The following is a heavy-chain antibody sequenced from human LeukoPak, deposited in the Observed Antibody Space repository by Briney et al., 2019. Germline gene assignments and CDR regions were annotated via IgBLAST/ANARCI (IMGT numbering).Heavy chain of an antibody. CDR1: GGTFSSYA. J-gene: IGHJ5*02. CDR3: AREEPAAINWLDP. Sequence: SVKVSCKASGGTFSSYAISWVRQAPGQGLEWMGGIIPIFGTANYAQKFQGRVTITADESTSTAYMELSSLRSEDTAVYYCAREEPAAINWLDPWGQGTLVTVSS. D-gene: IGHD2-2*02. V-gene: IGHV1-69*01. CDR2: IIPIFGTA.